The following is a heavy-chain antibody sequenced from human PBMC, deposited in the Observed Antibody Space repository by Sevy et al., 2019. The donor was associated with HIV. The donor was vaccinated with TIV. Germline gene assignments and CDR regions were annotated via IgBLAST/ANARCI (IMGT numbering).Heavy chain of an antibody. CDR3: VREGLGGYSYSLDY. J-gene: IGHJ4*01. CDR1: GFSFSIYW. CDR2: MKQDGNEE. Sequence: GGSLRLSCAASGFSFSIYWMSWVRQAPGKGLEWVATMKQDGNEEDYVDSVKGRFTISRDNAKNSLFLQMNSLSAEDTAVYYCVREGLGGYSYSLDYWGHGTLVTVSS. D-gene: IGHD5-18*01. V-gene: IGHV3-7*01.